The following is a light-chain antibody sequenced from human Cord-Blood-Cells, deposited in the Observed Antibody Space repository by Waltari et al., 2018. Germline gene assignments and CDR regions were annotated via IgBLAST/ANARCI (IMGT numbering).Light chain of an antibody. Sequence: QSALTQPASVSGSPGHSLTIPCTGTSSDDRSYNLVSWYQQHPGNAPKLMIYEVSKRPSGVSNRFSGSKSGNTASLTISGLQAEDEADYYCCSYAGSSYVFGTGTKVTVL. J-gene: IGLJ1*01. CDR1: SSDDRSYNL. CDR3: CSYAGSSYV. V-gene: IGLV2-23*02. CDR2: EVS.